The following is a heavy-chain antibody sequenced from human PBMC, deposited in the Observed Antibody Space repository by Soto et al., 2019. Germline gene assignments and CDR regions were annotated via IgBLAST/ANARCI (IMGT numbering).Heavy chain of an antibody. CDR1: GFAFSNSA. D-gene: IGHD2-8*02. CDR2: IVVGSGST. Sequence: ASVKVSCKTSGFAFSNSAVQWVRQARGQRLEWMGWIVVGSGSTNYEQRFQERVTITRDMSTSTVHMELSSLRSEDTAGYYCAADLYTGGGCRSFDILGQGTMVTVS. CDR3: AADLYTGGGCRSFDI. J-gene: IGHJ3*02. V-gene: IGHV1-58*01.